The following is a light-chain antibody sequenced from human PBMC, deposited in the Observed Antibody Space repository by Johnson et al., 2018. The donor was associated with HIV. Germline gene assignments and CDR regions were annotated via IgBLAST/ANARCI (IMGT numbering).Light chain of an antibody. CDR1: SSNIGRNY. CDR2: ENN. Sequence: QSVLTQPPSVSAAPGQKVTISCSGSSSNIGRNYVSWYQQLPGKAPKLIMYENNERPSGIPDRFSGSKSGPSATLGITGLPTGDEADYYCGTWDTSLSAGGVFGTGTKVTVL. J-gene: IGLJ1*01. V-gene: IGLV1-51*02. CDR3: GTWDTSLSAGGV.